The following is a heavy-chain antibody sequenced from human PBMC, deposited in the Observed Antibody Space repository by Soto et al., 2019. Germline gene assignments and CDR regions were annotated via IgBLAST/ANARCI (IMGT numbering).Heavy chain of an antibody. J-gene: IGHJ4*02. D-gene: IGHD4-17*01. Sequence: QVQLVQSGADVKKPGASVKVSCKASGYTFTRFGFSWVRQAPGQRLEWMGWVNGYNENAFYAQKFQGRVTMTTDTSTSTAYMELRSLRSDDTALYYCTRDIRGDYADYWGQGTLVTVSS. V-gene: IGHV1-18*01. CDR2: VNGYNENA. CDR1: GYTFTRFG. CDR3: TRDIRGDYADY.